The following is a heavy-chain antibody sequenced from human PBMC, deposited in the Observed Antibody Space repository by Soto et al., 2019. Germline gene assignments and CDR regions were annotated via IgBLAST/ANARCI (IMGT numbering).Heavy chain of an antibody. Sequence: KTSETLSLTCTISGGSISSYYWSWIRQTPGKGLEWIGYVYFSGSTNYNPSLKSRVLISIDTSRNQFSLKLNSVTAADTAVYYCTRDLDIGHSGYGQSNVWGQRKTVTVSS. CDR1: GGSISSYY. CDR2: VYFSGST. J-gene: IGHJ6*02. D-gene: IGHD5-12*01. CDR3: TRDLDIGHSGYGQSNV. V-gene: IGHV4-59*01.